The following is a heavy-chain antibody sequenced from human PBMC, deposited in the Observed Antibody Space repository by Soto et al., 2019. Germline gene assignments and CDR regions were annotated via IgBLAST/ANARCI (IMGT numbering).Heavy chain of an antibody. V-gene: IGHV1-46*01. CDR2: INPSGGST. J-gene: IGHJ4*02. CDR3: ARVLGAAAGHHFDY. D-gene: IGHD6-13*01. CDR1: GYTFTSYY. Sequence: QVQLVQSGAEVKKPGASVKVSCKASGYTFTSYYMHWVRQAPGQGLEWMGIINPSGGSTSYAQKFRGIVTMTRDTSTSTVYMELRSLRSVDAAVDYCARVLGAAAGHHFDYWGQGSLVSVSS.